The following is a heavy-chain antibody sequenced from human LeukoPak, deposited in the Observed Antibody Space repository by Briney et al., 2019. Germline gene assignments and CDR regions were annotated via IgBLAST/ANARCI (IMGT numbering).Heavy chain of an antibody. CDR1: GFSFNIYG. V-gene: IGHV3-30*02. Sequence: GASLSLSCAVSGFSFNIYGMRWVRQAPGKGREWVAFIRYDGNRKFHRESVKGRFTTHRDTSKKLLYLQMHSLGGDDTGEYFWVKSKQDSRWGHFFMDVWGKGTTLIVPS. D-gene: IGHD6-19*01. J-gene: IGHJ6*03. CDR2: IRYDGNRK. CDR3: VKSKQDSRWGHFFMDV.